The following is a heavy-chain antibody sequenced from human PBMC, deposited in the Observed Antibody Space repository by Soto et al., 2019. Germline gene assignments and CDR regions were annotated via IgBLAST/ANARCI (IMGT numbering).Heavy chain of an antibody. J-gene: IGHJ5*02. D-gene: IGHD6-13*01. V-gene: IGHV1-69*02. CDR1: GGTFSSYT. CDR2: IIPILGIA. Sequence: SVKVSCKASGGTFSSYTISWVRQAPGQGLEWMGRIIPILGIANYAQKFQGRVTITADKSTSTAYMELSSLRSEDTAVYYCARGSSSWSPGWFDPWGQGTLVTVSS. CDR3: ARGSSSWSPGWFDP.